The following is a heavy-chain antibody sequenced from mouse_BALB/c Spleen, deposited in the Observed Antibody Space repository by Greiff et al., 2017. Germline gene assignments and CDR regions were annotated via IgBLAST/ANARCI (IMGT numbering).Heavy chain of an antibody. CDR2: INPYYGST. CDR3: ARRSPYGVDY. CDR1: GYSFTDYI. Sequence: EVQLQQTGPELVKPGASVKISCKASGYSFTDYIMLWVKQSHGKSLEWIGNINPYYGSTSYNLKFKGKATLTVDKSSSTAYMQLNSLTSEDSAVYYCARRSPYGVDYWGQGTSVTVSS. V-gene: IGHV1-39*01. D-gene: IGHD1-1*02. J-gene: IGHJ4*01.